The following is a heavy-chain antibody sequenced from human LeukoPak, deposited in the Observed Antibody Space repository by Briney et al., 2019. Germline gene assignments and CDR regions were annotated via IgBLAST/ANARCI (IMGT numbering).Heavy chain of an antibody. CDR3: ARGGDSSFSYYMDV. D-gene: IGHD6-13*01. CDR2: IYYSGST. CDR1: GGSISSSSYY. J-gene: IGHJ6*03. Sequence: SPSETLSLTCAVYGGSISSSSYYWGWIRQPPGKGLEWIGSIYYSGSTYYNPSLKSRVTISVDTSKNQFSLKLSSVTAADTAVYYCARGGDSSFSYYMDVWGKGTTVTVSS. V-gene: IGHV4-39*01.